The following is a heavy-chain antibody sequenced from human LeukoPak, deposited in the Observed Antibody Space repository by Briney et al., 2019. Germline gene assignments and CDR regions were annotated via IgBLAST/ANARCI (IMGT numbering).Heavy chain of an antibody. V-gene: IGHV1-2*02. CDR3: ARGYDFWSGYWWYFDY. D-gene: IGHD3-3*01. CDR2: INPKSGDT. CDR1: GYTFTGYY. J-gene: IGHJ4*02. Sequence: ASVKVSCKASGYTFTGYYMHWVRQAPGQGLEWMGWINPKSGDTNFAQKFEGRVTMTRDTSSSTAYMELSRLRSDDTAVYYCARGYDFWSGYWWYFDYWGQGTLVTVSS.